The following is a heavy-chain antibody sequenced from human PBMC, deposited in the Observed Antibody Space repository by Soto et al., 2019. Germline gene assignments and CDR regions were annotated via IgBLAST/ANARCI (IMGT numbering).Heavy chain of an antibody. Sequence: ASVKVSCKASGYTFTGYYMHWVRQAPGQGLEWMGWINPNSGGTNYAQKFQGRVTMTRDTSISTAYMELSRLRSDDTAVYYCARDSVPIFGVANITERPYGMDVWGQGTRVTVSS. CDR2: INPNSGGT. V-gene: IGHV1-2*02. D-gene: IGHD3-3*01. J-gene: IGHJ6*01. CDR3: ARDSVPIFGVANITERPYGMDV. CDR1: GYTFTGYY.